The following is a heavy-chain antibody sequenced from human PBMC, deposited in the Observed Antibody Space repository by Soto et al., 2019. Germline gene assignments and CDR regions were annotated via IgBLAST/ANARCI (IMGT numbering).Heavy chain of an antibody. D-gene: IGHD6-6*01. Sequence: SVKVSCKASGGTFSSYAISWVRQAPGQGLEWMGGIIPIFRTANYAQKFQGRVTITADESTSTAYMEPSSLRSEDTAVYYCARVAWLPQYSGSTFYYYGMDVWGQGTTVTVSS. CDR3: ARVAWLPQYSGSTFYYYGMDV. CDR1: GGTFSSYA. J-gene: IGHJ6*02. CDR2: IIPIFRTA. V-gene: IGHV1-69*13.